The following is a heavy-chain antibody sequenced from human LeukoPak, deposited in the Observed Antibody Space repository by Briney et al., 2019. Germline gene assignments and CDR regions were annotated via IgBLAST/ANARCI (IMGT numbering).Heavy chain of an antibody. J-gene: IGHJ6*02. D-gene: IGHD2-15*01. CDR3: AREGGSTPKGLYYYGMDV. CDR1: GGSISSGSYY. CDR2: IYTSGST. Sequence: SETLSLTCTVSGGSISSGSYYWSWIRQPAGKGLEWIGRIYTSGSTNYSPSLKSRVTISVDTSKNQFSLKLSSVTAADTAVYYCAREGGSTPKGLYYYGMDVWGQGTTVTVSS. V-gene: IGHV4-61*02.